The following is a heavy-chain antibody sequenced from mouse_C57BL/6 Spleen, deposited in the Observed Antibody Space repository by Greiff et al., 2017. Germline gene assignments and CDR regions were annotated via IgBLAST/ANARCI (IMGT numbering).Heavy chain of an antibody. V-gene: IGHV5-17*01. CDR3: ARELGYGSSYAMDY. CDR2: ISRGSSTI. CDR1: GFTFSDYG. D-gene: IGHD1-1*01. J-gene: IGHJ4*01. Sequence: DVKLVESGGGLVKPGGSLKLSCAASGFTFSDYGMHWVRQAPEKGLEWVAYISRGSSTIYYADTVKGRFTISRDNAKNTLFLQMTSLRSEDTAMYYCARELGYGSSYAMDYWGQGTTVTVSS.